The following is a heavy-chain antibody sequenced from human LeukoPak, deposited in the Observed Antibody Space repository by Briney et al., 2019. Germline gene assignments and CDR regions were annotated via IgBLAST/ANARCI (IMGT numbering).Heavy chain of an antibody. D-gene: IGHD5/OR15-5a*01. J-gene: IGHJ4*02. CDR3: ARQLVSGSMGCDF. CDR1: AYTFSGYY. CDR2: TNFNSGEK. Sequence: ASVKVSCKASAYTFSGYYIHWVRQAPGQGREWMGWTNFNSGEKIFAEKFQDRVTMARDNSISTPYLQLSSLRSDDTAVYYCARQLVSGSMGCDFWGKGTLVTVCS. V-gene: IGHV1-2*02.